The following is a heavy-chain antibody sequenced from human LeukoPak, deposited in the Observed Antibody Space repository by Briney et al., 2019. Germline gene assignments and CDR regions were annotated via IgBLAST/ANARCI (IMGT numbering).Heavy chain of an antibody. CDR1: GGSIRGYY. J-gene: IGHJ4*02. Sequence: SETLSLTCNVSGGSIRGYYWSWIRQPPGKGLEWIGYIYSSGSTNYNPSLKSRVTMSVDTSKNQFSLKLSSVTAADTAVYYCARRGSYGFGYWGQGTLVTVSS. CDR3: ARRGSYGFGY. D-gene: IGHD1-26*01. CDR2: IYSSGST. V-gene: IGHV4-59*12.